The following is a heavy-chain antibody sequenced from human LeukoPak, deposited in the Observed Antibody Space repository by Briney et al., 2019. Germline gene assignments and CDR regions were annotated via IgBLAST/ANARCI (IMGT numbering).Heavy chain of an antibody. V-gene: IGHV3-7*01. CDR3: ARFGSQLLWRWFDP. CDR2: INQGGSVK. Sequence: GGSLRLSCAASGFTFRSYWMSWVRQAPGKGLEWVANINQGGSVKYYVDSVKGRFTISRDDAKNSLYVQMNSLRAEDTAVYYCARFGSQLLWRWFDPWGQGTLVTVSS. D-gene: IGHD2-2*01. J-gene: IGHJ5*02. CDR1: GFTFRSYW.